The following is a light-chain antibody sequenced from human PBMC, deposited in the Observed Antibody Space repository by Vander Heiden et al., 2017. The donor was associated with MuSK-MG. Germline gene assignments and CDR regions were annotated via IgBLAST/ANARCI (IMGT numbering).Light chain of an antibody. CDR2: GNS. CDR1: TSNIGGGYN. V-gene: IGLV1-40*01. CDR3: QSYDSSRSSWV. Sequence: QAVLTQPPSLPGAPGQRVTSSCTGGTSNIGGGYNVHWYQQLPGPAPKLLINGNSNRPSGVPDRFSGSNSGTSASPAITVVQAEDEADDYCQSYDSSRSSWVFGGGTKLTGL. J-gene: IGLJ3*02.